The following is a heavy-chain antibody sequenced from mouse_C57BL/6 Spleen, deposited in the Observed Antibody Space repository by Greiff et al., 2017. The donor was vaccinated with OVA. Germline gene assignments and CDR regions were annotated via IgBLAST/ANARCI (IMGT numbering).Heavy chain of an antibody. V-gene: IGHV1-4*01. CDR1: GYTFTSYT. Sequence: QVQLQQSGADLARPGASVKMSCKASGYTFTSYTMHWVNQRPGQGLEWIGYINPSSGYTKYNQKFKDKATLTADKSSSTAYMQLSSLTSEDSAVYYCARGRDEGAWFAYWGQGTLVTVSA. J-gene: IGHJ3*01. D-gene: IGHD3-3*01. CDR3: ARGRDEGAWFAY. CDR2: INPSSGYT.